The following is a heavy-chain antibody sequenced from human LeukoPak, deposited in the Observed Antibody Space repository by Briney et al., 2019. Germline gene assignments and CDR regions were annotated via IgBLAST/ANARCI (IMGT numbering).Heavy chain of an antibody. D-gene: IGHD1-26*01. CDR2: ISLTGRT. Sequence: SGTLSLTCGVSGGSITSTNWWSWVRRPPGQGLEGIGEISLTGRTNYNPSLIGRVIMSLAESRNQLSLTLTSVTDADTAMYYCTRESGPYCPFGYWGQGTLVVVPS. CDR1: GGSITSTNW. CDR3: TRESGPYCPFGY. J-gene: IGHJ4*02. V-gene: IGHV4-4*02.